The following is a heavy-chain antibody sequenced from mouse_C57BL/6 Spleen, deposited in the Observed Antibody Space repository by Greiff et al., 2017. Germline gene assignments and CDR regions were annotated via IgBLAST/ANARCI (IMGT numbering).Heavy chain of an antibody. CDR2: IYPGSGST. CDR1: GYTFTSYW. Sequence: QVQLQQPGAELVKPGASVKMSCKASGYTFTSYWITWVKQRPGQGLEWIGDIYPGSGSTNYNEKFKSKATLTVDTSSSTAYMQRSSLTSEDSAGYYCARGGHYSNYERVRYFDYWGQGTTLTVSS. J-gene: IGHJ2*01. V-gene: IGHV1-55*01. CDR3: ARGGHYSNYERVRYFDY. D-gene: IGHD2-5*01.